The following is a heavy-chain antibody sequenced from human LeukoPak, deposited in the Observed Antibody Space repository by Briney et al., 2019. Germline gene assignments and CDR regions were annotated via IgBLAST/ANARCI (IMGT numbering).Heavy chain of an antibody. J-gene: IGHJ6*03. CDR1: GFTFISYG. CDR3: AKDTVKVTTIRRVPHYMDV. CDR2: IRYDGSNK. Sequence: GGSLRLSCAASGFTFISYGMHWVRQAPGKGLEWVTFIRYDGSNKYYADSVKGRFIVSRDNSKNTLYLQMNSLRAEDTAVYYCAKDTVKVTTIRRVPHYMDVWGKGTTVTISS. V-gene: IGHV3-30*02. D-gene: IGHD5-12*01.